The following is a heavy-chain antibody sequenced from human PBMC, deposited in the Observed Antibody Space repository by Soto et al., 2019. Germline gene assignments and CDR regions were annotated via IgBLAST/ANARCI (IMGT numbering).Heavy chain of an antibody. Sequence: GGSLRLSCVASGFTFISSFMGWVRQAPGKGLEWVANINQDGGGTYYVDSVEGRFTISRDNAKDSLYLQMNSLRGEDTAVYYCVRYFRRSGRYFIDYWGQGTLVTCSS. CDR3: VRYFRRSGRYFIDY. CDR2: INQDGGGT. V-gene: IGHV3-7*03. J-gene: IGHJ4*02. CDR1: GFTFISSF. D-gene: IGHD6-19*01.